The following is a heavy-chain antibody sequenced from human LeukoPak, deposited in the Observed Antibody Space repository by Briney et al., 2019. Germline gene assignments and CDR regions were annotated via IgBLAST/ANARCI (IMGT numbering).Heavy chain of an antibody. CDR3: AKDGNYYDSSGYYVY. D-gene: IGHD3-22*01. CDR1: GFTFSSYA. CDR2: ISGSGGST. Sequence: GASLRLSCAASGFTFSSYAMSWVRQAPGKGLEWVSAISGSGGSTYYADSVKGRFTISRDNSKNTLYLQMNSLRAEDTAAYYCAKDGNYYDSSGYYVYWGQGTLVTVSS. V-gene: IGHV3-23*01. J-gene: IGHJ4*02.